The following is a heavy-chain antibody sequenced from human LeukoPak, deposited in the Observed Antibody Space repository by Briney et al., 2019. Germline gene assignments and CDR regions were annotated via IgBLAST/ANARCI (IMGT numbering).Heavy chain of an antibody. D-gene: IGHD3-22*01. J-gene: IGHJ3*02. CDR3: ARLTRLDSDSSGYYFGAFDI. CDR2: IYHSGST. Sequence: SSETLSLTCTVSGGSISSGGYSWSWIRQPPGKGLEWIGYIYHSGSTYYNPSLKSRVTISVDRSKNQFSLKLSSVTAADTAVYYCARLTRLDSDSSGYYFGAFDIWGQGTMVTVSS. V-gene: IGHV4-30-2*01. CDR1: GGSISSGGYS.